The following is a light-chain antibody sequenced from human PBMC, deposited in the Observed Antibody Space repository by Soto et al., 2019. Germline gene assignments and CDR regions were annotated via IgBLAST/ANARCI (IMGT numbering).Light chain of an antibody. J-gene: IGKJ1*01. CDR2: KVS. CDR1: QNIDSW. V-gene: IGKV1-5*03. Sequence: DIQMTQSPSTLSASVGDRVTITCRASQNIDSWVAWYQQQPGKGPKFLINKVSNLESGVPSRISGSGSGTEFTLTISSLQPDDFATYYCLQFNTFPWTFGQGTKVDIK. CDR3: LQFNTFPWT.